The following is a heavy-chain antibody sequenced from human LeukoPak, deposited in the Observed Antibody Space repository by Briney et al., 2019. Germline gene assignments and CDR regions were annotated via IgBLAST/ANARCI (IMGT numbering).Heavy chain of an antibody. Sequence: ASVKVSCKASGGTFSSYDINWVRQATGQGLEWMGWMNPNSGNTGYAQKFQGRVTITRNTSISTAYMELSSLRSEDTAVYYCARGGVTIFGVVNNWFDPWGQGTLVTVSS. CDR3: ARGGVTIFGVVNNWFDP. CDR2: MNPNSGNT. J-gene: IGHJ5*02. CDR1: GGTFSSYD. D-gene: IGHD3-3*01. V-gene: IGHV1-8*03.